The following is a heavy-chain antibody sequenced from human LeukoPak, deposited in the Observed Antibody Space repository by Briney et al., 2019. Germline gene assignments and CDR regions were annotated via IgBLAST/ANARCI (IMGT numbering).Heavy chain of an antibody. J-gene: IGHJ4*02. CDR1: GVTVSSNY. CDR3: ARDRGYGSGDYHNGYSDY. V-gene: IGHV3-53*01. D-gene: IGHD3-10*01. Sequence: PGGSLRLSCAVSGVTVSSNYMSWVRQAPGKGLEWVSAIYTGGSTHYADSVKGRFTISRDTSKNTLYLQMNSLRAEDTAVYYCARDRGYGSGDYHNGYSDYWGQGTLVTVSS. CDR2: IYTGGST.